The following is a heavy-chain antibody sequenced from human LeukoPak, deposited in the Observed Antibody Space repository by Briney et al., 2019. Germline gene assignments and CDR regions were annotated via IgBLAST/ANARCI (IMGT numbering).Heavy chain of an antibody. J-gene: IGHJ4*02. CDR3: AREGSGLGYFAY. CDR1: GFTFSRYT. Sequence: GGSLRLSCTASGFTFSRYTMHWVRQAPGKGLEWVSSIISRSDYIYDADSVKGRFTISRDNAKNSLYLQMSSLRAEDTAVYYCAREGSGLGYFAYWGQGTLVTVSS. CDR2: IISRSDYI. V-gene: IGHV3-21*01. D-gene: IGHD3-3*01.